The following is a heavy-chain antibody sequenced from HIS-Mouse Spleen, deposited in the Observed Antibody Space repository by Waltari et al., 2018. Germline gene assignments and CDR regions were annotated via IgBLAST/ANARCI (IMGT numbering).Heavy chain of an antibody. CDR1: GFSLSPSGMF. J-gene: IGHJ4*02. CDR2: IDWDDDK. D-gene: IGHD6-19*01. Sequence: HVTLRESGPALVTPTETLTLTCTFSGFSLSPSGMFWGCILQPPGKALERLARIDWDDDKYYSTSLKTRLTISKDSSKNQVVLTMTNMDPVDTATYYCARIAEGYTSGWYAFDYWGQGTLVTVSS. V-gene: IGHV2-70*15. CDR3: ARIAEGYTSGWYAFDY.